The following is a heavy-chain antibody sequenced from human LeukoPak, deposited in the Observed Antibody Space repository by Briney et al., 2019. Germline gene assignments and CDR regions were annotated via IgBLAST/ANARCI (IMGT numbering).Heavy chain of an antibody. CDR1: GYTFTGYY. V-gene: IGHV1-46*01. CDR3: ARDSGTVSDAFDI. CDR2: INPSGGST. Sequence: GASAKVSCKASGYTFTGYYIHWVRQAPGQGLEWMGIINPSGGSTGYAQKFQGRVTMTRDTSTGTIYMELSSLRSEDTAVYFCARDSGTVSDAFDIWGQGTMVTVSS. D-gene: IGHD4-11*01. J-gene: IGHJ3*02.